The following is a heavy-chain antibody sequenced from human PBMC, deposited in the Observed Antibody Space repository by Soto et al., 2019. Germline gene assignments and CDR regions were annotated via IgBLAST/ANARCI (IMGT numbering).Heavy chain of an antibody. D-gene: IGHD1-7*01. V-gene: IGHV1-69*12. Sequence: QVQLVQSGAEVKKPGSSVKVSCKASGGTFSSYAISWVRQAPGQGLEWMGGIIPIFGTANYAQKFQGRVTITAGESPSTAYMALSSLRSEDTAVYYCASPTTPLYYYYGMDVWGQGTTVTVSS. CDR3: ASPTTPLYYYYGMDV. J-gene: IGHJ6*02. CDR1: GGTFSSYA. CDR2: IIPIFGTA.